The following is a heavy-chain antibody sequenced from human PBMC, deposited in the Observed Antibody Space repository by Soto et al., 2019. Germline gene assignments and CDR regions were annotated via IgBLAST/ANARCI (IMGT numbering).Heavy chain of an antibody. Sequence: LSLTCAVSGGPLSSSAYSWSWIRQPPGKGLEWIGFIYQSGSTYYNPSLKSRVTMSLDRPKNQFSLKLSSVTAADTAVYYCARELLFYDSDGFSWDDAFDIWGQGTMVTVSS. CDR2: IYQSGST. J-gene: IGHJ3*02. CDR1: GGPLSSSAYS. D-gene: IGHD3-22*01. CDR3: ARELLFYDSDGFSWDDAFDI. V-gene: IGHV4-30-2*01.